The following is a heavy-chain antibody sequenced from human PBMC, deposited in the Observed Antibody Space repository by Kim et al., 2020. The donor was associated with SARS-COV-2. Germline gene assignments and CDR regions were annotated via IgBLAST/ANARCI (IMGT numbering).Heavy chain of an antibody. J-gene: IGHJ3*02. CDR1: GFTFSSFA. CDR2: ISGSGGST. Sequence: GGSLRLSCAASGFTFSSFAMNWVRQAPGKGLEWVSGISGSGGSTYYADSVKGRFTFSRDNSKNTLYLQMNSLRAEDTAVYYCAKDVYWDNSGAGAFEMWGQGEMV. V-gene: IGHV3-23*01. D-gene: IGHD2-15*01. CDR3: AKDVYWDNSGAGAFEM.